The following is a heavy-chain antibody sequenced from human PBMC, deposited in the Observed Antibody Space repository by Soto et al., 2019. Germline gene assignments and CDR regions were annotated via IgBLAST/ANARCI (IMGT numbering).Heavy chain of an antibody. CDR2: IKQDGSEK. V-gene: IGHV3-7*03. J-gene: IGHJ4*02. CDR1: GFTFSAYR. D-gene: IGHD4-17*01. Sequence: EVQLVESGGGLVQPGGSLRLSCVASGFTFSAYRISWVRQAPGKGLEWVANIKQDGSEKKYVDSVKGRFTISRDNAKNSHYLQMNSLRAEDTAVYYCARGAVTFDYWGQGTLVTASS. CDR3: ARGAVTFDY.